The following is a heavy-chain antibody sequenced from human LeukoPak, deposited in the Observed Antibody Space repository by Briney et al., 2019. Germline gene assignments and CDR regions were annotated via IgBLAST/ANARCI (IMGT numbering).Heavy chain of an antibody. CDR3: ARRGTPMITYFDY. D-gene: IGHD3-16*01. Sequence: GGSLRLSCAASGFTFSDYYMSWIRQAPGKGLEWVSYISSSGSTIYYADSVKGRFTISRDNAKNSLYLQMNSLRAEDTAVYFCARRGTPMITYFDYWGQGTPVTVSS. J-gene: IGHJ4*02. CDR1: GFTFSDYY. CDR2: ISSSGSTI. V-gene: IGHV3-11*01.